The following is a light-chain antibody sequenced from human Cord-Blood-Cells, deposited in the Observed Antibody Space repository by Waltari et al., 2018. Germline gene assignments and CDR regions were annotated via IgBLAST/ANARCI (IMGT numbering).Light chain of an antibody. CDR1: SGINVGTYR. CDR2: YKSDSDK. V-gene: IGLV5-45*01. Sequence: QAVLTQPASLSASPGASASLTCTLRSGINVGTYRIHWYQQKPGSPPPYLLRYKSDSDKQQGSGVPSRFSGSKDASANAGILLISGLQSEDEADYYCMIWHSSAYVFGTGTKVTVL. J-gene: IGLJ1*01. CDR3: MIWHSSAYV.